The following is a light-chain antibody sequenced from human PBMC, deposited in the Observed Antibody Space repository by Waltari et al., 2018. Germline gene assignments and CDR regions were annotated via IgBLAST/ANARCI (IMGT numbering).Light chain of an antibody. Sequence: DIVMTQSPDSLTVSLGERATINCKSSQSVLYSSDNKNYLTCYQQKPGQPPNLLIYWASTRESGVPVRFSGSGSGTDFTLTISSLQAEDVAVYYCQQYYTTPRTFGQGTKVEIK. CDR3: QQYYTTPRT. V-gene: IGKV4-1*01. CDR2: WAS. J-gene: IGKJ1*01. CDR1: QSVLYSSDNKNY.